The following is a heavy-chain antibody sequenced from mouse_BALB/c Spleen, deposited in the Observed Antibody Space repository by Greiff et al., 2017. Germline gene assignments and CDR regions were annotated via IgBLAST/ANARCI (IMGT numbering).Heavy chain of an antibody. CDR2: ISDGGSYT. J-gene: IGHJ4*01. Sequence: EVNVVESGGGLVKPGGSLKLSCAASGFTFSDYYMYWVRQTPEKRLEWVATISDGGSYTYYPDSVKGRFTISRDNAKNNLYLQMSSLKSEDTAMYYCARGPYYGNFYAMDYWGQGTSVTVSS. D-gene: IGHD2-10*01. CDR1: GFTFSDYY. V-gene: IGHV5-4*02. CDR3: ARGPYYGNFYAMDY.